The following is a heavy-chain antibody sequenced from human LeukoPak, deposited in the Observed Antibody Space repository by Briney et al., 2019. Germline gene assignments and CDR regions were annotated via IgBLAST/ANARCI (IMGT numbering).Heavy chain of an antibody. V-gene: IGHV4-38-2*02. CDR2: IYHVGNA. CDR3: ARDKGSYGDFDY. J-gene: IGHJ4*02. D-gene: IGHD5-18*01. CDR1: GYSISSGYY. Sequence: PSETLSPTCAVSGYSISSGYYWGWIRQPPGKGLEWIGNIYHVGNAYYNPSLKSRVTISVDTFKNQFSLRLTSVTAADTAVYYCARDKGSYGDFDYWGQGTLVTVSS.